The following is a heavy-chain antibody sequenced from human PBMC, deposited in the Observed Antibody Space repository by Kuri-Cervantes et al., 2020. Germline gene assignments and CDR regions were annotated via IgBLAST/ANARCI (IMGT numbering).Heavy chain of an antibody. CDR3: ARGPYIAVAGAEYFQH. CDR1: GYSVTSYW. V-gene: IGHV3-13*01. D-gene: IGHD6-19*01. CDR2: IGTTDDT. Sequence: GESLKISCQCSGYSVTSYWIGWVRQAPGKGLEWVSVIGTTDDTYYPDSVKGRFIISRENAKNSLYLQMNSLRAEDTAVYYCARGPYIAVAGAEYFQHWGQGTLVTVSS. J-gene: IGHJ1*01.